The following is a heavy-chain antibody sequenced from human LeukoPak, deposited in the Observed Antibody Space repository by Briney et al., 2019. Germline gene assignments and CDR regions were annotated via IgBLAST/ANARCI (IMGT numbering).Heavy chain of an antibody. D-gene: IGHD6-13*01. J-gene: IGHJ3*02. CDR2: IYSGGST. CDR3: ARVEAAAGTMYAFDI. CDR1: GFTFSSYG. V-gene: IGHV3-66*01. Sequence: GGSLRLSCAASGFTFSSYGMHWVRQAPGKGLEWVSVIYSGGSTYYADSVKGRFTISRDNSKNTLYLQMNSLRAEDTAVYYCARVEAAAGTMYAFDIWGQGTMVNVSS.